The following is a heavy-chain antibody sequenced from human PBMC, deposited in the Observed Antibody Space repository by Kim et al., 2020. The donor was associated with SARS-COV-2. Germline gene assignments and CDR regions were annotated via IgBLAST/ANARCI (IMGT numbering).Heavy chain of an antibody. Sequence: GSLRLSCAASGFIFDDFGMAWVRQAPGKGLEWVSGIDWSGGSTGFVESVKGRFTISRDNAKNSLYLQMNSLRADDTALYYCARVKLFGSSSSYFDYWGQGTLVTVSS. V-gene: IGHV3-20*04. CDR3: ARVKLFGSSSSYFDY. CDR2: IDWSGGST. CDR1: GFIFDDFG. D-gene: IGHD6-6*01. J-gene: IGHJ4*02.